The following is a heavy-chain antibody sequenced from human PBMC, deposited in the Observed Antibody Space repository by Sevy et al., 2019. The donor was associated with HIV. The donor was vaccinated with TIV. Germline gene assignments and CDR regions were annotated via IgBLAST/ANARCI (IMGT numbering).Heavy chain of an antibody. D-gene: IGHD3-10*01. CDR3: TTDSKKRGLSALLDY. V-gene: IGHV3-23*01. Sequence: GGSLRLSCAASGFTFSKYSMSWVRQPPGKGLEWVSTLSFGCGEINYADSVKGRFTISRDNSKSSVYLQMNSLKTEDTAIYYCTTDSKKRGLSALLDYWGQGTLVTVSS. CDR1: GFTFSKYS. J-gene: IGHJ4*02. CDR2: LSFGCGEI.